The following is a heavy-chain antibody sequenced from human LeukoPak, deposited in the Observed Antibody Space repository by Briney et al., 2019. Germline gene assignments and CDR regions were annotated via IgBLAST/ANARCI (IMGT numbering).Heavy chain of an antibody. V-gene: IGHV1-2*04. CDR2: INPNSGGT. J-gene: IGHJ6*02. D-gene: IGHD3-10*01. Sequence: ASVKVSCKASGYTFTGYYMHWVRQAPGQGLEWMGWINPNSGGTNYAQKFQGWVTMTRDTSISTAYMELSRLRSDDTAVYYCARGGSMVRGVIGDYYYYYYGMDVWGQGTTVTVSS. CDR1: GYTFTGYY. CDR3: ARGGSMVRGVIGDYYYYYYGMDV.